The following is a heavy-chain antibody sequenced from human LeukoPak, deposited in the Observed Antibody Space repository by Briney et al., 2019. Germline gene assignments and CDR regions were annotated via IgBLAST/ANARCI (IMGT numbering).Heavy chain of an antibody. V-gene: IGHV3-21*01. CDR3: ARKWELLNYYYGMDV. CDR1: GFTFSSYS. CDR2: ISSSSSYI. D-gene: IGHD1-26*01. J-gene: IGHJ6*02. Sequence: GGSLRLSCAASGFTFSSYSMNWVRQAPGKGLEWVSSISSSSSYIYYADSVKGRFTISRDNAKNSLYLQMNSLRAEDTAVYYCARKWELLNYYYGMDVWGQGTTVTVSS.